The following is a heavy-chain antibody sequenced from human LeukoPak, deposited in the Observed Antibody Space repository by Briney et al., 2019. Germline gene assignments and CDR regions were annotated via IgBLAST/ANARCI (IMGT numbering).Heavy chain of an antibody. CDR3: ARDFYVGSKSYHIGY. J-gene: IGHJ4*01. Sequence: PGGSPRVSCAASGFTFSTYGMHWVRQAPGRGLEWVAVIWYDGSNKYYADSVKGRLTISRDNSKNTLYLQMNSLRAEDTAVYYCARDFYVGSKSYHIGYWGHGTLVTVSS. CDR2: IWYDGSNK. D-gene: IGHD3-10*01. V-gene: IGHV3-33*01. CDR1: GFTFSTYG.